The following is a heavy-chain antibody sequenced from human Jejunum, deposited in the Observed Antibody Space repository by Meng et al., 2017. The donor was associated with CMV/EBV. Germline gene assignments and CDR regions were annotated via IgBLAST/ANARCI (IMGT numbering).Heavy chain of an antibody. CDR1: DGSISSYY. D-gene: IGHD2-2*01. Sequence: QVQLQESGPGLVKPSKTLSLTCTVSDGSISSYYWSWIRQSAGKGLEWIGRIHTSGTTNYNPSLKSRVTLSLDTSKDQFSLKLTSVTAADTAVYYCAREKSSCTSSTCYGIDSWGQGTLVTVSS. CDR2: IHTSGTT. V-gene: IGHV4-4*07. J-gene: IGHJ4*02. CDR3: AREKSSCTSSTCYGIDS.